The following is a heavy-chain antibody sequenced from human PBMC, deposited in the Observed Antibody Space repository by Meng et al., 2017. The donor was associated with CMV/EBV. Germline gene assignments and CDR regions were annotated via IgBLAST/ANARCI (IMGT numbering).Heavy chain of an antibody. Sequence: SETLSLTCTVSGGSISSGGYYWSWIRQHPGKGPEWIGYIYYSGSTYYNPSLKSRVTISVDTSKNQFSLKLSSVTAADTAVYYCARDNPRTGDLDVWGQGTTVTVSS. CDR3: ARDNPRTGDLDV. J-gene: IGHJ6*02. D-gene: IGHD3-10*01. V-gene: IGHV4-31*03. CDR2: IYYSGST. CDR1: GGSISSGGYY.